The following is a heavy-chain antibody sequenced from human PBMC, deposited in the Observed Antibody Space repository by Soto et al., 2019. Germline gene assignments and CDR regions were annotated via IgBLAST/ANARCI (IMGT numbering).Heavy chain of an antibody. CDR3: AKVSDHKYFDS. D-gene: IGHD1-26*01. CDR2: ISGSGGSK. Sequence: GGSLRLSCAASGFTFSNYAMSWVRQAPGRGLEWVSTISGSGGSKYYADSVNGRSTISRDTTKNTLYLKMNSLRAEDTAVYYCAKVSDHKYFDSWGQGILVTVSS. CDR1: GFTFSNYA. V-gene: IGHV3-23*01. J-gene: IGHJ4*02.